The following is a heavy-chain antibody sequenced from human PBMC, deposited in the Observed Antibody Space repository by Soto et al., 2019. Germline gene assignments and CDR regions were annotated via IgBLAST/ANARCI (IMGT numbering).Heavy chain of an antibody. D-gene: IGHD4-17*01. J-gene: IGHJ4*02. CDR1: GGTFSSYA. CDR3: ARDGGLYDYRPFDY. V-gene: IGHV1-69*12. Sequence: QVQLVQSGAEVKKPGSSVKVSCKASGGTFSSYAISWVRQAPGQGLEWMGGIIPIFGTANYAQKFQGRVTITADESTSPAYMERSSLGSEDPAVYYCARDGGLYDYRPFDYWGQGTLVTVSS. CDR2: IIPIFGTA.